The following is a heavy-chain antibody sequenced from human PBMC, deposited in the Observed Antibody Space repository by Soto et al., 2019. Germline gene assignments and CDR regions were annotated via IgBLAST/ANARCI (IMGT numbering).Heavy chain of an antibody. Sequence: ASVKVSCKASRYTFTSYALHWVRQAPGQRLEWMGWINAGNGNTKYSQKFQGRVTITRDTSASTAYMELSSLRSEDTAVYYCAREGFSGPLVPAAANDPDAFDIWGQGTMVTVSS. V-gene: IGHV1-3*01. CDR3: AREGFSGPLVPAAANDPDAFDI. D-gene: IGHD2-2*01. CDR1: RYTFTSYA. J-gene: IGHJ3*02. CDR2: INAGNGNT.